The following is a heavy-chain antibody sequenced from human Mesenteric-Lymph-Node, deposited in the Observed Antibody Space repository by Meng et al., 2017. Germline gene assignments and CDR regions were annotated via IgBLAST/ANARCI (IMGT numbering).Heavy chain of an antibody. V-gene: IGHV3-74*01. J-gene: IGHJ4*02. CDR1: GFTFSNAW. D-gene: IGHD3-16*02. CDR3: AAAHVWGSYRIDY. CDR2: INSDRSST. Sequence: GGSLRLSCAASGFTFSNAWMQWVRQAPGKGLVWVSRINSDRSSTSYADSVKGRFTISRDNTKNTLYLKKNSLRAEDTAVYYCAAAHVWGSYRIDYWGQGTLVTVSS.